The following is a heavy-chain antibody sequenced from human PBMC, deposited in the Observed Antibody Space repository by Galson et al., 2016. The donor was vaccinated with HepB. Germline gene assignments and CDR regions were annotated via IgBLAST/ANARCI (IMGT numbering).Heavy chain of an antibody. CDR1: GDSVSSNIAA. J-gene: IGHJ6*01. Sequence: CAISGDSVSSNIAAWVWIRQSPSRGLEWLGRTYYRDRWYYDFAKSVKSRIIINADISKNKFSLQLNSVTPEDAALYYCAKAVWLGRGMDVWGQGTAVTVSS. D-gene: IGHD2-21*01. CDR2: TYYRDRWYY. CDR3: AKAVWLGRGMDV. V-gene: IGHV6-1*01.